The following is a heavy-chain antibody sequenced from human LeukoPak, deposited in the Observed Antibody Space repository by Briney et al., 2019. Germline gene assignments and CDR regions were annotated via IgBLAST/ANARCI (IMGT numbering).Heavy chain of an antibody. CDR1: GFTVSSNY. D-gene: IGHD3-10*01. CDR2: IYSGGST. Sequence: GGSLRLSCAASGFTVSSNYMSWVRQAPGKGLEWVSVIYSGGSTYYADSVKGRFIISRDNSKNTLYLQMNSLRAEDTAVYYCARDWYYYGSGSYYTGAVIEHTDAFDIWGQGTMVTVSS. CDR3: ARDWYYYGSGSYYTGAVIEHTDAFDI. V-gene: IGHV3-66*01. J-gene: IGHJ3*02.